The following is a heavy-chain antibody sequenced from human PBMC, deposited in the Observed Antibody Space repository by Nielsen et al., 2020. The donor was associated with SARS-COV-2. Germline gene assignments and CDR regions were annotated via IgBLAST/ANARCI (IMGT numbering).Heavy chain of an antibody. CDR1: GYTLTDYY. Sequence: ASVNVSCMASGYTLTDYYIHWVRQAPGQGLEWMGRINPYSGGTNYAQKFQGTVTMTRDASISTVYMELTSDDTAVYYCARARATIFGLVMSYGMDVWGQGTTVTVSS. J-gene: IGHJ6*02. D-gene: IGHD3/OR15-3a*01. CDR2: INPYSGGT. CDR3: ARARATIFGLVMSYGMDV. V-gene: IGHV1-2*06.